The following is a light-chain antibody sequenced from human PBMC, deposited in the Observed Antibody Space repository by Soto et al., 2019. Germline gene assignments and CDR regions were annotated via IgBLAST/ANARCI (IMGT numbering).Light chain of an antibody. CDR3: QQSNNWPLT. V-gene: IGKV3-15*01. CDR1: QSVTSD. J-gene: IGKJ4*01. CDR2: RAS. Sequence: EIVMRQSPATLSVSPGERATLSCRASQSVTSDLAWYQQKPGQAPRLLIYRASTRATGIPARFSGSGSGTEFTLTISSLQSEDFALYFCQQSNNWPLTFGGGTKVDI.